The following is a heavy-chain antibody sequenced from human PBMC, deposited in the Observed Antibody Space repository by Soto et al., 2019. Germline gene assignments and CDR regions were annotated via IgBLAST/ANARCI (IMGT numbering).Heavy chain of an antibody. Sequence: QVQLVQSGAEVRKPGASVTVSCRSSGDSFNDYYIHWVRQAPGQGVEWMGWINPNGGVTKYAQKFQGWVSMTRHTSIRTVYMQLSRLRSDDTAVYYCARESGGATATLDYYYFNMDVWGTGPTVTVSS. CDR1: GDSFNDYY. V-gene: IGHV1-2*04. J-gene: IGHJ6*03. CDR2: INPNGGVT. D-gene: IGHD1-26*01. CDR3: ARESGGATATLDYYYFNMDV.